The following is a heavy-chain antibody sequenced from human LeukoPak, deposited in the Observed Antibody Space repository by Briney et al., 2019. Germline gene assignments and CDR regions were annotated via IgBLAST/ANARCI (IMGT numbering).Heavy chain of an antibody. CDR1: GGSISSYY. Sequence: PSETLSLTCTASGGSISSYYWSWIRQPPGKGLEWIGSIYYSGNTYYNPSLRSRVTISLNTSKNQFSLKLSSVTAADTAVYYCARVIESLLDYWGQGTLVTVSS. V-gene: IGHV4-59*01. D-gene: IGHD5/OR15-5a*01. CDR3: ARVIESLLDY. CDR2: IYYSGNT. J-gene: IGHJ4*02.